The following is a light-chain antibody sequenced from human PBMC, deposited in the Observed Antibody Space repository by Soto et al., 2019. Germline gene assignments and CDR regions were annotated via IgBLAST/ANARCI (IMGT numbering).Light chain of an antibody. CDR3: QQYGSSPPYT. CDR1: QSVSNNY. J-gene: IGKJ2*01. V-gene: IGKV3-20*01. Sequence: EVVLTQSPGTLSLSPGERATLSCRASQSVSNNYFAWYQQKPGQAPRLRIFGSSDRSTGIPDRFSGSGSGTDFTITISRLEPEDFAVYYCQQYGSSPPYTFGQGTKLEIK. CDR2: GSS.